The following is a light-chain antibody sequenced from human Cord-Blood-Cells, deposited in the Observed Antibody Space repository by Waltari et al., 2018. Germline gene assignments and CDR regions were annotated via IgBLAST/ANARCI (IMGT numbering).Light chain of an antibody. CDR1: SSDVGSYNL. CDR2: AGS. V-gene: IGLV2-23*01. CDR3: CSYAGSSTWV. Sequence: QSALTQPASVSGSPGQSITISCTGTSSDVGSYNLVSWYQQPPGKAPKLMIYAGSKRPSGVSKRFSGSKSGNTASLTISGLQAEDEADYYCCSYAGSSTWVFGGGTKLTVL. J-gene: IGLJ3*02.